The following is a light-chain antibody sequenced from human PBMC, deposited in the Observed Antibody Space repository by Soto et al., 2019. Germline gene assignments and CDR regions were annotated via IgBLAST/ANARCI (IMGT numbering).Light chain of an antibody. CDR1: QSVRSN. CDR2: GAS. Sequence: EIVMTQSPATLSVSPVERATLSCRASQSVRSNLAWYQQKPGQSPRLLIYGASTRATGIPARFSGSGSGTQFTLTISSLQSEDFAVYYCQQYNNWPPAWTFGQGTKVDIK. J-gene: IGKJ1*01. V-gene: IGKV3-15*01. CDR3: QQYNNWPPAWT.